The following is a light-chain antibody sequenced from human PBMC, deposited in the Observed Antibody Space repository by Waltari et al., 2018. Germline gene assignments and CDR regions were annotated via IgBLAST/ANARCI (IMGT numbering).Light chain of an antibody. J-gene: IGLJ2*01. Sequence: QSEPTRPPSVSAAPGQRVSISCTGSSSNTGAGFAVSWYQQLPGAAPKLLIYGTTTRPSGVPDRFSGSKSGTLASLAITGLQAEDEADYYCQSFDNSLRRSVIFGGGTKLTVL. V-gene: IGLV1-40*01. CDR3: QSFDNSLRRSVI. CDR1: SSNTGAGFA. CDR2: GTT.